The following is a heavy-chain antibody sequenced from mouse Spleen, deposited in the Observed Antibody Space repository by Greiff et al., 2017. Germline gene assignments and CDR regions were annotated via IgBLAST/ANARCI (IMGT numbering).Heavy chain of an antibody. D-gene: IGHD1-1*01. CDR2: IDTSDSYT. V-gene: IGHV1-69*01. CDR3: ARFPENYGSSYFDY. Sequence: VQLQQPGAELVMPGASVKMSCKASGYTFTDYWMHWVKQRPGQGLEWIGAIDTSDSYTSYNQKFKGKATLTVDESSSTAYMQLSSLTSEDSAVYYCARFPENYGSSYFDYWGQGTTLTVSS. J-gene: IGHJ2*01. CDR1: GYTFTDYW.